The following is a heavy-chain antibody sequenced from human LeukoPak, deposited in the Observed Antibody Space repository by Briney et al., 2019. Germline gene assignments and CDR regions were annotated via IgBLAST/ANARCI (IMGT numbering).Heavy chain of an antibody. CDR3: ATSGGWYRFEY. J-gene: IGHJ4*02. Sequence: PSETLSLTCTVSGGSISNDYWSWIRQPPGKGLEWIGYIYYGGTTDYNPSLKSRVIISLDTPKNQISLKLSSVTAADPAVYYCATSGGWYRFEYWGQGTLVTVSS. V-gene: IGHV4-59*08. CDR2: IYYGGTT. CDR1: GGSISNDY. D-gene: IGHD3-10*01.